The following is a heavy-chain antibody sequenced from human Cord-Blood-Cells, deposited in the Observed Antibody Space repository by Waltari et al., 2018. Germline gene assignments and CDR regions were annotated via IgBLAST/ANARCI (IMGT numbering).Heavy chain of an antibody. Sequence: QVQLVQSGAEVKKPGSSVKVSCKASGGTFSSYAISWVRQAPGQGLEWMGGIIPIFGTANDAKKFQGRVTITADESTSTAYMGLSSLRSEDTAVYYCARGVAGDFWSGYYNWFDPWGQGTLVTVSS. CDR1: GGTFSSYA. D-gene: IGHD3-3*01. V-gene: IGHV1-69*01. J-gene: IGHJ5*02. CDR3: ARGVAGDFWSGYYNWFDP. CDR2: IIPIFGTA.